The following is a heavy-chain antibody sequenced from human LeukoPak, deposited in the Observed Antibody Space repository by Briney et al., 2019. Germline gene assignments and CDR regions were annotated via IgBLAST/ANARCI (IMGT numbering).Heavy chain of an antibody. CDR3: ARGARVTMVRGVRPLDY. Sequence: LGGSLRLSCAASGFTFSSYEMNWVRQAPGKGLEWASVIYSGGSTYYADSVKGRFTISRDNSKNTLYLQMNSLRAEDTAVYYCARGARVTMVRGVRPLDYWGQGTLVTVSS. CDR1: GFTFSSYE. J-gene: IGHJ4*02. D-gene: IGHD3-10*01. V-gene: IGHV3-53*01. CDR2: IYSGGST.